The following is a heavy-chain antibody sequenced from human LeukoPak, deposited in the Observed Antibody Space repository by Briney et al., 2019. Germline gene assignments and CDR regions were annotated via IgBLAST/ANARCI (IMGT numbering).Heavy chain of an antibody. CDR3: ARGRGLVPSVAGEDV. V-gene: IGHV4-34*01. CDR2: INHSGST. Sequence: SETLSLTCAVYGGSFSGYYWSWIRQPPGKGLEWIGEINHSGSTNYNPSLKSRVTISVDTSKNQFPLKLSSVTAADTAVYYCARGRGLVPSVAGEDVWGQGTTVTVSS. J-gene: IGHJ6*02. D-gene: IGHD3-16*01. CDR1: GGSFSGYY.